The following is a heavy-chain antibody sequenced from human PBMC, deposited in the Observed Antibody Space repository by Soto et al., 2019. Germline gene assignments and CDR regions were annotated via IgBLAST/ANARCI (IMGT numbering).Heavy chain of an antibody. CDR2: ISGSGGST. CDR1: GFTFSSYA. J-gene: IGHJ4*02. CDR3: AKDLIAAAGQRHFLDY. D-gene: IGHD6-13*01. V-gene: IGHV3-23*01. Sequence: PGGSLRLSCAASGFTFSSYAMSWVRQAPGKGLEWVSAISGSGGSTYYADSVKGRFTISRDNSKNTLYLQMNSLRAEDTAVYYCAKDLIAAAGQRHFLDYWGQGTLVTVSS.